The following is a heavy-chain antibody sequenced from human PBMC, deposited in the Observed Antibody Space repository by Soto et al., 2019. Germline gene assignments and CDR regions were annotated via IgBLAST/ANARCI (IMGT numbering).Heavy chain of an antibody. D-gene: IGHD3-22*01. V-gene: IGHV3-53*01. CDR3: ARDLSYYDSSGYQV. CDR1: GFTVSSNY. J-gene: IGHJ4*02. Sequence: EVQLVESGGGLIQPGGSLRFSCAASGFTVSSNYMSWVRQAPGKGLEWVSVIYSGGSTYYADSVKGRFTISRDNSKNTLYLQMNSLRAEDTAVYYCARDLSYYDSSGYQVWGQGTLVTVSS. CDR2: IYSGGST.